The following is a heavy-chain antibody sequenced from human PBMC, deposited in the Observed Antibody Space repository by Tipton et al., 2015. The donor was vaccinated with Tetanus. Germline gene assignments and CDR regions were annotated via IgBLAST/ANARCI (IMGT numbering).Heavy chain of an antibody. CDR2: IYHRGST. CDR1: GGSISSGGYY. D-gene: IGHD6-6*01. CDR3: ARDQGGGRVVRLNWFDP. J-gene: IGHJ5*02. Sequence: LRLSCTVSGGSISSGGYYWTWIRQHPGKGLEWIGNIYHRGSTYYNPSLKSRVTISVDTSKNQFSLDLYSVTAADTAVYYCARDQGGGRVVRLNWFDPWGQGTLVTVSS. V-gene: IGHV4-31*02.